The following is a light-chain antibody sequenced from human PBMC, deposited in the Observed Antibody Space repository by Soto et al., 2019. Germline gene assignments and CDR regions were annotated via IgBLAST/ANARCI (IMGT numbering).Light chain of an antibody. CDR1: QRISSW. V-gene: IGKV1-5*03. CDR2: KAS. J-gene: IGKJ2*01. Sequence: XIQMTQSPSTLSASVGDRVTITCRASQRISSWLAWYQQKPGKAPKLLIYKASNLQSGVPSRFSGTGSATEFTLTISSLQPDDFATYYCQQYNDYPYTFGKGTK. CDR3: QQYNDYPYT.